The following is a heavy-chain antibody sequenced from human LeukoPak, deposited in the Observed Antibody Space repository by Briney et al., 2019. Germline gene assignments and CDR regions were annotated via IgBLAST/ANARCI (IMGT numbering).Heavy chain of an antibody. J-gene: IGHJ4*02. Sequence: GRALRLSCAASGFTFSSYAMHWVRQTPGKGREWVAVISYERSNKYYADSAKGRFTISRDNSRNALYLQMHSLRAEDAGVYSCARLGLISGAFDDGGQGTLVTVSS. V-gene: IGHV3-30-3*01. D-gene: IGHD5-12*01. CDR3: ARLGLISGAFDD. CDR2: ISYERSNK. CDR1: GFTFSSYA.